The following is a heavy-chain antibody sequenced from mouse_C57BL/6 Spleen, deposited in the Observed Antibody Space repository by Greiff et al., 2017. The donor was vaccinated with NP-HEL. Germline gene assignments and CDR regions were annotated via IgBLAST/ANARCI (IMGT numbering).Heavy chain of an antibody. V-gene: IGHV1-72*01. Sequence: QVQLQQPGAELVKPGASVKLSCKASGYTFTSYWMHWVKQRPGRGLEWIGRIDPNSGGTKYNEKFKSKATLTVDKPSSTAYMQLSGLTSEDSAVYYCAITTVVADDYAMDYWGQGTSVTVSS. J-gene: IGHJ4*01. CDR2: IDPNSGGT. CDR3: AITTVVADDYAMDY. CDR1: GYTFTSYW. D-gene: IGHD1-1*01.